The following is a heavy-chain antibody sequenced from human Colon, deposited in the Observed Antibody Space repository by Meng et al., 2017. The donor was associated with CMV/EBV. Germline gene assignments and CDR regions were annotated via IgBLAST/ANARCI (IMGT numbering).Heavy chain of an antibody. CDR1: GFSFSDSY. D-gene: IGHD4-23*01. V-gene: IGHV3-11*01. CDR2: ISGSGSTI. J-gene: IGHJ4*02. CDR3: TTDRWSDY. Sequence: GESLKISCAASGFSFSDSYMSWVRQAPGKGLEWVSYISGSGSTIHYADSVKGRFTISRDDSKNTLYLQMNSLKTEDTAVYYCTTDRWSDYWGQGTLVTVSS.